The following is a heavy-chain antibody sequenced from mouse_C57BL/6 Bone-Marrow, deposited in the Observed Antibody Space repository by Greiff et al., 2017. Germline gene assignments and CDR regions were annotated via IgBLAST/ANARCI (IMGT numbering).Heavy chain of an antibody. CDR1: GYTFTDYY. J-gene: IGHJ2*01. V-gene: IGHV1-26*01. D-gene: IGHD1-1*01. Sequence: EVKLQESGPELVKPGASVKISCKASGYTFTDYYMNWVKQSHGKSLEWIGDINPNNGGTSYNQKLKGKATLTVDKSSSTAYMELRSLTSEDSAVYYCARDYYVSSWYFDYGGQGTILTVSS. CDR2: INPNNGGT. CDR3: ARDYYVSSWYFDY.